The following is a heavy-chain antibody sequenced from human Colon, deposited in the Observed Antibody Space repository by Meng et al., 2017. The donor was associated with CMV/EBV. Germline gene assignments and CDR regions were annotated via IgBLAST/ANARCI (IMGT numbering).Heavy chain of an antibody. D-gene: IGHD2-15*01. Sequence: GESLKISCAASGFTFSSYWMSWVRQAPGKGLEWEANIKQDGSEKYYVDSVKGRFTISRDNAKNSLYLQMNSLRAEDTAIYYCARDGVVVLGATRDWGQGTLVTVSS. CDR1: GFTFSSYW. J-gene: IGHJ4*02. V-gene: IGHV3-7*03. CDR2: IKQDGSEK. CDR3: ARDGVVVLGATRD.